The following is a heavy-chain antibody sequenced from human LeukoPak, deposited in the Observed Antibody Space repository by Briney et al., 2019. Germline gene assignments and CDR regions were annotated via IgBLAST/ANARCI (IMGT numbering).Heavy chain of an antibody. CDR3: ARYSSTWPYWYFDL. Sequence: RPSETLSLTCAVSGGSISSGGYSWSWIRQPPGKGLEWIGYISHSGSIYYNPSLKSRVTISVDRSKNQFSLKLTSVTAADTAVYFCARYSSTWPYWYFDLWGRGTLVTVSS. J-gene: IGHJ2*01. CDR2: ISHSGSI. CDR1: GGSISSGGYS. D-gene: IGHD6-13*01. V-gene: IGHV4-30-2*01.